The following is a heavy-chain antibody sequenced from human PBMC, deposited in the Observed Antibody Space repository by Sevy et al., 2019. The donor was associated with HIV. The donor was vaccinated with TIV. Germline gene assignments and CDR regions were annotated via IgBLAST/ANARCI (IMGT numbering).Heavy chain of an antibody. CDR2: ISSSSGTI. J-gene: IGHJ4*02. D-gene: IGHD7-27*01. V-gene: IGHV3-48*01. CDR1: GFSFSSYS. CDR3: ARDDHWAFDY. Sequence: GGSLRLSCVTSGFSFSSYSMNWVRQAPGKGLEWVSYISSSSGTIRYADSVKGRLTISRDNAKNSLLLQMNSLRAEDTAVYYCARDDHWAFDYWGQGALVTVSS.